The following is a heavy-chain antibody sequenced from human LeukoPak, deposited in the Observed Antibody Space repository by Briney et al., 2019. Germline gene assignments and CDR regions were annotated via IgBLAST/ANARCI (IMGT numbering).Heavy chain of an antibody. D-gene: IGHD1/OR15-1a*01. CDR2: IRYGGSHK. CDR3: AKTSDPSFPERTYYYFMGV. V-gene: IGHV3-30*02. CDR1: EFTLCNYG. Sequence: GGSLRLSCAASEFTLCNYGMHWVRQAPGKGLEWVAFIRYGGSHKYYADSVRGRFTISRDNSKNTLYLQMNSLRPEDSAVYYCAKTSDPSFPERTYYYFMGVWGKGTTVTVSS. J-gene: IGHJ6*03.